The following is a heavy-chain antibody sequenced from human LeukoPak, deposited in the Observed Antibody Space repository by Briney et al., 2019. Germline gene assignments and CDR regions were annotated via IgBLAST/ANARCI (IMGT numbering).Heavy chain of an antibody. V-gene: IGHV3-23*01. CDR3: ARTIAVAGTVHVYYYYMDV. J-gene: IGHJ6*03. D-gene: IGHD6-19*01. Sequence: PGGSLRLSCAASGFTFSSYAMSWVRQAPGKGLEWVSAISGSGGSTYYADSVKGRFTISRDNSKNTLYLQMNSLRAEDTAVYYCARTIAVAGTVHVYYYYMDVWGKGTTVTISS. CDR1: GFTFSSYA. CDR2: ISGSGGST.